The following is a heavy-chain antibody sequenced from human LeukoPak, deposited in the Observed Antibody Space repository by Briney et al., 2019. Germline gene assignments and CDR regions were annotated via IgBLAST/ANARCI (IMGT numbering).Heavy chain of an antibody. Sequence: SETLSLTCTVSGGSISSYYWSWIRQPPGKGLEWIGYIYYSGSTNYNPSLKSRVTISVDTSKNQFSLKLSSVTAADTAVYFCARETDYSDPNWFDPWGQGTLVTVSS. CDR1: GGSISSYY. V-gene: IGHV4-59*01. D-gene: IGHD4-11*01. J-gene: IGHJ5*02. CDR2: IYYSGST. CDR3: ARETDYSDPNWFDP.